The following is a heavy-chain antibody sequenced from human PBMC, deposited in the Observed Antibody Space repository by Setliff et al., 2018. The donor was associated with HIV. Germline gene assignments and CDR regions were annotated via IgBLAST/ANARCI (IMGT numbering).Heavy chain of an antibody. CDR2: IYYSGST. CDR3: ARHVVVFGVVIIVDYYMDV. V-gene: IGHV4-39*01. D-gene: IGHD3-3*01. Sequence: KPSETLSLTCTVSGHSISSSNYYWGWIRQPPGKGLEWIGSIYYSGSTYYNPSLKSRVTISVDTSKNQFSLKLSSVTAADTAVYYCARHVVVFGVVIIVDYYMDVWGKGTTVTVSS. J-gene: IGHJ6*03. CDR1: GHSISSSNYY.